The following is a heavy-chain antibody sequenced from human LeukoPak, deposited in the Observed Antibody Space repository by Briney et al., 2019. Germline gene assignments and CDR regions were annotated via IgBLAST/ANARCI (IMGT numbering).Heavy chain of an antibody. CDR2: IYIRGST. CDR1: GGSISSYY. Sequence: SETLSLTCTVSGGSISSYYWSWIRQPAGKGLEWVERIYIRGSTNYNPSLKSRVTMSLDTSKNQFSLKLRSVTAADTAVYYCARDERTMGVVDYRGQGILVTVSS. V-gene: IGHV4-4*07. J-gene: IGHJ4*02. CDR3: ARDERTMGVVDY. D-gene: IGHD3-10*01.